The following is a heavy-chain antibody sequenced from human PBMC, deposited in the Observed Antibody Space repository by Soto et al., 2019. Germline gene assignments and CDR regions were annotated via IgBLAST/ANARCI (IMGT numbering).Heavy chain of an antibody. CDR3: ARDRAPFCGGECGIVDV. V-gene: IGHV3-21*01. Sequence: GGSLRLSCAASGFNFNNFGMNWFRQAPGKGLEWVSSIRTSSTYIYYAESVKGRFTISRDNAKKSLYLEMNRLGVEDTAVYYCARDRAPFCGGECGIVDVWGQGTSVTVYS. CDR1: GFNFNNFG. CDR2: IRTSSTYI. D-gene: IGHD2-21*01. J-gene: IGHJ6*02.